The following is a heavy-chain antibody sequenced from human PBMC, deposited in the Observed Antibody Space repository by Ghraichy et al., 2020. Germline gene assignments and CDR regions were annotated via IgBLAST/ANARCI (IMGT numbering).Heavy chain of an antibody. CDR3: VRIGIGSGTYPAFDY. Sequence: ASVKVSCKAIGYTFSSYDISWVRQAPGQGLEWVGWVGAYNGNTNYAQNVRGRVTMIMDSSTSTAYMELRSLRSDDTAVYYCVRIGIGSGTYPAFDYWGPGTPVTVSS. V-gene: IGHV1-18*01. CDR2: VGAYNGNT. CDR1: GYTFSSYD. D-gene: IGHD3-10*01. J-gene: IGHJ4*02.